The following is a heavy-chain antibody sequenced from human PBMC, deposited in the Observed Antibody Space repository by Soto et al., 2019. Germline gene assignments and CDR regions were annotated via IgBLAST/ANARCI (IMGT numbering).Heavy chain of an antibody. V-gene: IGHV3-11*01. CDR1: GFTFSDYY. J-gene: IGHJ6*02. CDR2: ISDSGSAI. D-gene: IGHD4-17*01. Sequence: QVQLVESGGGLVKPGGSLRLSCAASGFTFSDYYMSWIRPAPGKGLECVSYISDSGSAIYYADSMKGRFTISRDNAKHSLYLQRNSLRVEDTAVYYCARVPGDPRSDYYGLDVWGQGTTVTVSS. CDR3: ARVPGDPRSDYYGLDV.